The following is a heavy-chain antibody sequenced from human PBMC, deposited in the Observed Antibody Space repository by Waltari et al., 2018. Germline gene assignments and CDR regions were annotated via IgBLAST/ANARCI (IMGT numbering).Heavy chain of an antibody. CDR1: GFTYINHW. CDR2: INGDGSTS. D-gene: IGHD6-13*01. Sequence: EEQLVESGGGLVQPGDSLRLSCAASGFTYINHWMHWVRQAPGKGLVWVSRINGDGSTSNYADSVKGRFTISRDNTKKTLYLQMKRLRVEDTAVYYCARLAPKTYRSPVPGRDYYYGLDVWGQGTTVTVSS. CDR3: ARLAPKTYRSPVPGRDYYYGLDV. J-gene: IGHJ6*02. V-gene: IGHV3-74*01.